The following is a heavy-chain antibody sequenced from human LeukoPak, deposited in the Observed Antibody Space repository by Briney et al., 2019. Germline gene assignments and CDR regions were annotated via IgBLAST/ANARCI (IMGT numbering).Heavy chain of an antibody. CDR1: GGSFSGYY. CDR3: ARGGESIAARIFDY. CDR2: INHSGST. D-gene: IGHD6-6*01. Sequence: PSETLSLTCAVYGGSFSGYYWSWICQPPGKGLEWIGEINHSGSTNYNPSLKSRVTISVDTSKNQFSLKLSSVTAADTAVYYCARGGESIAARIFDYWGQGTLVTVSS. V-gene: IGHV4-34*01. J-gene: IGHJ4*02.